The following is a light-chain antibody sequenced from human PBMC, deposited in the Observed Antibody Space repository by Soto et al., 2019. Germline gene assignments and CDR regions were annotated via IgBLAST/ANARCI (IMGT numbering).Light chain of an antibody. CDR1: QSISSW. V-gene: IGKV1-5*03. J-gene: IGKJ1*01. Sequence: DSQMTQSPSTLSASVGDRVTMTCRGSQSISSWLAWYQQKPGKAPKPLIYKASSLESGVPSRFSGSGSGTEFTLTISSLQPDDFATYYCQQYNSYSGGTFGQGTKVDI. CDR3: QQYNSYSGGT. CDR2: KAS.